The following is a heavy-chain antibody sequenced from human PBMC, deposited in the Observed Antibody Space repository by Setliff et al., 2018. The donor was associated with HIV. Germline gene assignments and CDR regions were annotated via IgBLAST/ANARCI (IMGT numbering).Heavy chain of an antibody. J-gene: IGHJ4*02. D-gene: IGHD3-10*01. CDR3: ARAGGGFGEFHGYFDY. CDR1: GGSISSNNW. CDR2: IYHSGST. Sequence: PSETLSLTCAVSGGSISSNNWWSWVRQPPGKGLEWIGGIYHSGSTNYNSSLKSRVTISIDKSNKQFYLKLTSVTAADTAVYYCARAGGGFGEFHGYFDYWGQGTLVTVSS. V-gene: IGHV4-4*02.